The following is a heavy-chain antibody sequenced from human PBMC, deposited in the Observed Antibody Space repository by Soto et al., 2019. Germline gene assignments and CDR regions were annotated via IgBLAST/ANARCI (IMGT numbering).Heavy chain of an antibody. CDR2: ISNDGSST. V-gene: IGHV3-74*01. CDR1: GFTLNSFF. J-gene: IGHJ6*02. Sequence: PGGSLRLSCAASGFTLNSFFMHWVRHAPGKGLMWVSRISNDGSSTTYADSVKGRFTISRDNAKNSLYLQMNSLRAEDTAVYYCARFYYDSSGYLPSPYYYYYGMDVWGQGTTVTVSS. CDR3: ARFYYDSSGYLPSPYYYYYGMDV. D-gene: IGHD3-22*01.